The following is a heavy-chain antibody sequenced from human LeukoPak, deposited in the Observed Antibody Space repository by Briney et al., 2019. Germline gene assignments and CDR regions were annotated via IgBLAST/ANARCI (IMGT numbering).Heavy chain of an antibody. CDR2: ISAYNGNT. CDR3: ARVGQLAPPIYYYYGMDV. D-gene: IGHD6-6*01. J-gene: IGHJ6*02. Sequence: GASVKVSCKASGYTFTSYGISWVRQAPGQGLEWMGWISAYNGNTNYAQKLQGRVTMTTDTSTSTAYMELSSLRSEDTAVYYCARVGQLAPPIYYYYGMDVWGQGTTVTVSS. V-gene: IGHV1-18*01. CDR1: GYTFTSYG.